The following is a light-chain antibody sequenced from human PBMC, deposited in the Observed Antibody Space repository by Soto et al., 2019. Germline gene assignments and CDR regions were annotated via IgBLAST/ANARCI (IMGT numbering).Light chain of an antibody. J-gene: IGKJ2*01. Sequence: EIVLTQSPATLSLSPGERATLSCRASQSVSSYLAWYQQKPGQAPRLLIYDASNRATGIPARFSGSGSGTDFTLTMSSLEREDFAVYYCQQRSNWPRLYTFGQGTKLEIK. CDR3: QQRSNWPRLYT. CDR2: DAS. CDR1: QSVSSY. V-gene: IGKV3-11*01.